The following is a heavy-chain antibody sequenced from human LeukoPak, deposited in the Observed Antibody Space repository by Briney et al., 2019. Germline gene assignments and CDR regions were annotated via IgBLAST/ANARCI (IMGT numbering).Heavy chain of an antibody. J-gene: IGHJ4*02. CDR3: AKGQNSRGYSRDY. CDR1: GFTFSGYA. D-gene: IGHD5-18*01. Sequence: GGSLRLSCAASGFTFSGYAMSWVRQAPGKGLEWVSAISGSGGSTYYADSVKGRFTISRDNFKNTLYLQMNSLRAEDTAVYYCAKGQNSRGYSRDYWGQGTLVTVSS. CDR2: ISGSGGST. V-gene: IGHV3-23*01.